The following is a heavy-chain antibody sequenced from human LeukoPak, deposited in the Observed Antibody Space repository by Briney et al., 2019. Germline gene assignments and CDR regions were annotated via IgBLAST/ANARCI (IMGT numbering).Heavy chain of an antibody. V-gene: IGHV4-59*08. CDR2: IYYTGNT. J-gene: IGHJ4*02. Sequence: PSETLSLTCTVSGVSISNHYSSWIRQPPGKGLEWIGYIYYTGNTNYNPSLKSRVTISEEISKNQVSLRLTSVTAADTAVYYCVRHSRVVAFDYWGQGNLVTVSS. CDR3: VRHSRVVAFDY. D-gene: IGHD2-15*01. CDR1: GVSISNHY.